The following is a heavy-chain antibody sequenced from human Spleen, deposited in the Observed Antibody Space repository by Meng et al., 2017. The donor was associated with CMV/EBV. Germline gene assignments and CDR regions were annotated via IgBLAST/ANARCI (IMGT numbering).Heavy chain of an antibody. CDR3: AREGSYGDFDY. V-gene: IGHV4-61*02. CDR2: IYTSGST. Sequence: QVPLQESGPGLLQPSQPLALTCAVSGGSISSGSYYWSWIRQPAGKGLEWIGRIYTSGSTNYNPSLKSRVTMSVDTSKNQFSLKLSSVTAADTAVYYCAREGSYGDFDYWGQGTLVTVSS. CDR1: GGSISSGSYY. D-gene: IGHD5-18*01. J-gene: IGHJ4*02.